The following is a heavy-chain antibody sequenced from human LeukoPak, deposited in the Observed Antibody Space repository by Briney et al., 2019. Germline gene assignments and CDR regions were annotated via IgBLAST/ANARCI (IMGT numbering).Heavy chain of an antibody. Sequence: SETLSLTCIVAGGSISTSSHYWGWVRQPPGKGLEWIGNIHHSGSTYHNPSLDSRVTMSVDTSRNQFSLKLSSVTAADTAVYYCARGSRRYSSSSWGQGTLVTVSS. CDR1: GGSISTSSHY. D-gene: IGHD6-6*01. CDR3: ARGSRRYSSSS. CDR2: IHHSGST. J-gene: IGHJ5*02. V-gene: IGHV4-39*01.